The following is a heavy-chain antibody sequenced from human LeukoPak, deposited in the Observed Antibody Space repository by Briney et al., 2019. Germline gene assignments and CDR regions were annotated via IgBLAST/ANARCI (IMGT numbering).Heavy chain of an antibody. CDR2: INPNSGGT. V-gene: IGHV1-2*02. CDR3: ARERPPRGCSSTSCYSQVPQMVRFDP. Sequence: EASVKVSCKASGYTFTGYYMHWVRQAPGQGLEWMGWINPNSGGTNYAQKLQGRVTMTTDTSTSTAYMELRSLRSDDTAVYYCARERPPRGCSSTSCYSQVPQMVRFDPWGQGTLVTVSS. D-gene: IGHD2-2*01. J-gene: IGHJ5*02. CDR1: GYTFTGYY.